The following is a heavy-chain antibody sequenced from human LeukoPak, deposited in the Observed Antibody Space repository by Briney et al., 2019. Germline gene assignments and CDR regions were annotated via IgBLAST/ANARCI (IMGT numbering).Heavy chain of an antibody. CDR1: GGSFSGYY. V-gene: IGHV4-34*01. CDR3: ARVQYYDSSGYTNWFDP. Sequence: KASETLSLTCAVYGGSFSGYYWSWIRQPPGKGLEWIGEINHSGSTNYNPSLKSRVTISVDTSKNQFSLKLSSVTAADTAVYYCARVQYYDSSGYTNWFDPWGQGTLVTVSS. J-gene: IGHJ5*02. D-gene: IGHD3-22*01. CDR2: INHSGST.